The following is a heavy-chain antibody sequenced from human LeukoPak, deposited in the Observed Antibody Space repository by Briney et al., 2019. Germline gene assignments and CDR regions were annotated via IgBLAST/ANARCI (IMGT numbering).Heavy chain of an antibody. J-gene: IGHJ4*02. D-gene: IGHD3-10*01. CDR2: IYTSGST. CDR3: ARSGFSGSYCFDS. CDR1: AGSISSYY. Sequence: SETLSLTCTVSAGSISSYYWGWIRQPPGKGLEWIGYIYTSGSTNYNPSLKSRVTISVDTSKNQFSLKLSSMTAADTAVYYCARSGFSGSYCFDSWGQGTLVTVSS. V-gene: IGHV4-4*09.